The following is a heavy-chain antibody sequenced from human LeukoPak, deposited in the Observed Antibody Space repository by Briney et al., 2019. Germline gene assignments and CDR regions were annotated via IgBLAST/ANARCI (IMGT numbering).Heavy chain of an antibody. CDR1: GFTFSSYE. CDR3: ARDSFPDYYGSGSYDY. D-gene: IGHD3-10*01. CDR2: ISSSGSTI. J-gene: IGHJ4*02. Sequence: HPGGSLRLSCAASGFTFSSYEMNWVRQAPGKGLEWVSYISSSGSTIYYADSVKGRFTISRDNAKNSLYLQTNSLRAEDTAVYYCARDSFPDYYGSGSYDYWGQGTLVTVSS. V-gene: IGHV3-48*03.